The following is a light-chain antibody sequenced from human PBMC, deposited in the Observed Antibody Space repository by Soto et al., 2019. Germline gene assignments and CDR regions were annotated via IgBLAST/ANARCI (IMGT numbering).Light chain of an antibody. CDR3: QQRSNWPPIT. Sequence: EIVLTHSPATLSLSPCERAALSRSASQSVSSYLAWYQQKPGQAPRLLIYDASNRATGIPARFSGSGSGTDFTLTISSLEPEDFAVYYCQQRSNWPPITFGQGTRLET. CDR2: DAS. V-gene: IGKV3-11*01. CDR1: QSVSSY. J-gene: IGKJ5*01.